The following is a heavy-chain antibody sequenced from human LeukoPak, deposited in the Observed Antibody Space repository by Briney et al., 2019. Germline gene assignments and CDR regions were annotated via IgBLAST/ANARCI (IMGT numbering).Heavy chain of an antibody. J-gene: IGHJ6*02. Sequence: GGSLRLSCAASGFTFDDYAMHWVRQAPGKGLEWVSGISWNSGSIGYADSVKGRFTISRDNAKNSLYLQMNSLRAEDTALYYCAKDMGLYYYGSGNHRGMDVWGQGTTATVSS. CDR1: GFTFDDYA. CDR2: ISWNSGSI. CDR3: AKDMGLYYYGSGNHRGMDV. V-gene: IGHV3-9*01. D-gene: IGHD3-10*01.